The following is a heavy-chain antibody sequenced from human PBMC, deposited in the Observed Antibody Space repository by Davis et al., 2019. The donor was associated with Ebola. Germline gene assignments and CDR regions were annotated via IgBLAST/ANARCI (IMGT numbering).Heavy chain of an antibody. D-gene: IGHD5-18*01. CDR3: ARGHTYGRWDDRFDP. CDR1: GYTFSNYD. Sequence: AASVKVSCKASGYTFSNYDIHWVRQATGQGLEWMGWMNPSSGNTGYAQKFQGRVTLTRNTPMNTVYMELSRLKSDDTALYYCARGHTYGRWDDRFDPWGQGTLVTVSS. J-gene: IGHJ5*02. CDR2: MNPSSGNT. V-gene: IGHV1-8*02.